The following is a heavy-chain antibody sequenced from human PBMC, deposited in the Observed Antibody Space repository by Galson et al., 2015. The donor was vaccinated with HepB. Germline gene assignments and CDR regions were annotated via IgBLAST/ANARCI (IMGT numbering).Heavy chain of an antibody. V-gene: IGHV3-48*02. CDR3: ARESSLDY. Sequence: LRLSCAASGFTFNSYSMNWVRQAPGKGLEWVPYIDDISTTLYYADSVKGRFTISRDNAKNSLYLQMNSLRDEDTAVYYCARESSLDYWGQGTLVTVSS. CDR2: IDDISTTL. J-gene: IGHJ4*02. CDR1: GFTFNSYS.